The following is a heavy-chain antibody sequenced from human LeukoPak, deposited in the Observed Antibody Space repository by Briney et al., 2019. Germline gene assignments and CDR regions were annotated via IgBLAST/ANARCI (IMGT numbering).Heavy chain of an antibody. CDR3: ARGIGAGLLWFGEYRAEYFQH. Sequence: PGGSLRLSCAASGFTFSTYWMHWIRQPPGKGLEWIGEINHGGSTNYNPSLKSRVTISVDTSKNQFSLKLSSVTAADTAVYYCARGIGAGLLWFGEYRAEYFQHWGQGTLVTVSS. CDR1: GFTFSTYW. V-gene: IGHV4-34*01. CDR2: INHGGST. J-gene: IGHJ1*01. D-gene: IGHD3-10*01.